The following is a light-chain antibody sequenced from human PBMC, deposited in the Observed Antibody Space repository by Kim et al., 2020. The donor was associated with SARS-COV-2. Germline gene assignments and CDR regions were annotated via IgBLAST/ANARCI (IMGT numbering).Light chain of an antibody. CDR3: QQSYSTPYT. V-gene: IGKV1-39*01. J-gene: IGKJ2*01. Sequence: SPSGGDRVTITCRASQTISIYVKWYQQKPGKAPKLLIHAASSLQSGVPTRFSGSGSGTDFTLTISSLQPEDFATYYCQQSYSTPYTFGQGTKLEI. CDR2: AAS. CDR1: QTISIY.